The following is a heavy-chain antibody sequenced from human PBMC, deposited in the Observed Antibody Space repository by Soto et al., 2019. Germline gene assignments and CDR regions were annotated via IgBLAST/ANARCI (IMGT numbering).Heavy chain of an antibody. V-gene: IGHV4-34*01. D-gene: IGHD1-26*01. CDR2: INHSGST. CDR3: ARLVGANYYYYYGMDV. CDR1: GGSFSGYY. J-gene: IGHJ6*02. Sequence: SETLSLTCAVYGGSFSGYYWSWIRQPPGKGLEWIGEINHSGSTNYNPSLKSRVTISVDTSKNQFSLKLSSVTAADTAVYYCARLVGANYYYYYGMDVWGQGTTVNVSS.